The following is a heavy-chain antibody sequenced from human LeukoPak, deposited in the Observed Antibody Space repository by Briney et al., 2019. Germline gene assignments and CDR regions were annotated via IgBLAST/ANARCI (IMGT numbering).Heavy chain of an antibody. CDR3: ARALCGGDCYWATYFDY. Sequence: SETLSLTCTVSGGSINSGSFYWTWIRQPAGKGLEWIGRIYTSGSTNYNPSLKSRVTISLDTSKNQFSLKLSSATAADTAVYYCARALCGGDCYWATYFDYWGQGTLVTVSS. CDR1: GGSINSGSFY. V-gene: IGHV4-61*02. D-gene: IGHD2-21*02. J-gene: IGHJ4*02. CDR2: IYTSGST.